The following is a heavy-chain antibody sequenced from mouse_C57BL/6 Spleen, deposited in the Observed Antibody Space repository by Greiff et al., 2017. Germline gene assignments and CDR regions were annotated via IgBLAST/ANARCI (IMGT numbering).Heavy chain of an antibody. Sequence: EVMLVESEGGLVQPGSSMKLSCTASGFTFSDYYMAWVRQVPEKGLEWVANINYDGSSTYYLDSLKSRFIISRDNAKNILYLQMSSLKSEDTATYYCARITTVVEAPYFDYWGQGTTLTVSS. CDR2: INYDGSST. J-gene: IGHJ2*01. V-gene: IGHV5-16*01. CDR3: ARITTVVEAPYFDY. D-gene: IGHD1-1*01. CDR1: GFTFSDYY.